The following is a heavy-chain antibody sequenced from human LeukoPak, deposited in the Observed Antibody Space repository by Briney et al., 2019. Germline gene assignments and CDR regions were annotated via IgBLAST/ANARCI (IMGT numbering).Heavy chain of an antibody. D-gene: IGHD5-12*01. CDR2: ISGNGGST. CDR1: GFSVSDHY. Sequence: GGSLRLSCAASGFSVSDHYIDWVRQAPGKGLEWVSAISGNGGSTYYSDSVKGRFTISRDKSKNTLYLQMNSLRAEDTAVYYCAKQSWNYHDYWGQGTLVTVSS. V-gene: IGHV3-23*01. J-gene: IGHJ4*02. CDR3: AKQSWNYHDY.